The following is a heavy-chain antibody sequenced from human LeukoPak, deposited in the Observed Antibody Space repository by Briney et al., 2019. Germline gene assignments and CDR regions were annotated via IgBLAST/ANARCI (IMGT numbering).Heavy chain of an antibody. V-gene: IGHV4-59*12. CDR3: AREVDSNYGDY. CDR2: IYHSGST. Sequence: SETLSLTCTVSGGSISSYYWSWIRQPPGKGLEWIGYIYHSGSTYYNPSLKSRVTISVDRSKNQFSLKLSSVTAADTAVYYCAREVDSNYGDYWGQGTLVTVSS. CDR1: GGSISSYY. J-gene: IGHJ4*02. D-gene: IGHD4-11*01.